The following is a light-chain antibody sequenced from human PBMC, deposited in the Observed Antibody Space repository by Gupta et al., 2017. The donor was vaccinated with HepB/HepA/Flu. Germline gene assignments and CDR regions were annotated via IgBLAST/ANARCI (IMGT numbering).Light chain of an antibody. CDR2: KAS. Sequence: DIQMTQSPSTLSASVGDRVTITCRASQSISSWLAWYQQKPGQAPKLLIQKASSLESGVPSRFSGSGSGTEFTLTISSLQPDDFATYYCQQYNSNSETFGQGTKLEIK. J-gene: IGKJ1*01. V-gene: IGKV1-5*03. CDR3: QQYNSNSET. CDR1: QSISSW.